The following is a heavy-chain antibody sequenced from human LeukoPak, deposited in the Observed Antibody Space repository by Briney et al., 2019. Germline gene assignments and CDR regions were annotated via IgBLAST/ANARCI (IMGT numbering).Heavy chain of an antibody. CDR1: GGSISSSSYY. CDR3: ARRRPSHYFDY. J-gene: IGHJ4*02. CDR2: IYYSGST. Sequence: SETLSLTCTVSGGSISSSSYYWGWIRQPPGKGLEWIGSIYYSGSTYYNPSLKSRVTISVDTSKNQFSLKLSSVTAADTAVYYCARRRPSHYFDYWGQGTLVTDSS. V-gene: IGHV4-39*01.